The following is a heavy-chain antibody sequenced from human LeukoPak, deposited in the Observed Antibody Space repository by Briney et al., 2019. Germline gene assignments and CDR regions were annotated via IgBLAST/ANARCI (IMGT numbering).Heavy chain of an antibody. CDR1: GFTFSSYS. V-gene: IGHV3-21*04. J-gene: IGHJ4*02. Sequence: GGSLRLSCAASGFTFSSYSMNWVRQAPGKGLEWVSSISSSSNYIYYADSVKGRFTISRDNAKNSLYLQMNSLRAEDTTVYYCARSLSSRLSSPRRPYYFDYWGQGTLVTVSS. CDR2: ISSSSNYI. D-gene: IGHD3-16*02. CDR3: ARSLSSRLSSPRRPYYFDY.